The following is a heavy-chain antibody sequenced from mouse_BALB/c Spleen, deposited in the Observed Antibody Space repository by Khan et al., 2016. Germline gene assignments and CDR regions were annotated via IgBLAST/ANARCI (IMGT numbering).Heavy chain of an antibody. CDR1: GYTFTSYW. CDR2: INPSTGYT. CDR3: ARRPEDAMDY. V-gene: IGHV1-7*01. J-gene: IGHJ4*01. Sequence: QVQLQQSGAELAKPGASVKMSCKASGYTFTSYWMHWVKQRPGQGLEWIGYINPSTGYTEYNQKFKDKATLTADKSSSTAYMQLSSLTSADSAVYYCARRPEDAMDYCGQGTSVTVSS.